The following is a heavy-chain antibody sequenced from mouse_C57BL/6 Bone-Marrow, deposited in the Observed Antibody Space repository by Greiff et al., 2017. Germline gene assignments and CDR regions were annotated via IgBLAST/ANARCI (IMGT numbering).Heavy chain of an antibody. CDR1: GYTFTSYG. CDR3: ARGGYGNPWFAY. D-gene: IGHD2-1*01. Sequence: VQLQQSGAELARPGSSVKLSCKTSGYTFTSYGINWVKQRPGPGLAWIGNIYTGNGYNEYNEKFKGKATLTSDKSSSTAYMELSSLTSEDSAIYFCARGGYGNPWFAYWGQGTLVTVSA. V-gene: IGHV1-58*01. J-gene: IGHJ3*01. CDR2: IYTGNGYN.